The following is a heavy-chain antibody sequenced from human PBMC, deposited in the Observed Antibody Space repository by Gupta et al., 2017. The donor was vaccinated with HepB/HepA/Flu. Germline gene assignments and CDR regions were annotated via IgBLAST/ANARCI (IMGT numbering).Heavy chain of an antibody. J-gene: IGHJ4*02. D-gene: IGHD3-3*01. V-gene: IGHV3-23*01. CDR2: ISGSGGST. CDR1: GFTFSSYA. CDR3: AKDYGFWSGFFDY. Sequence: EVQLLESGGGLVQPGGSLRLSCAASGFTFSSYAMSWVRQAPGKGLEWVSAISGSGGSTYYADSVKGRFTISRDNSKNTLYLQMNNLRAEDTAVYYCAKDYGFWSGFFDYWGQGTLVTVSS.